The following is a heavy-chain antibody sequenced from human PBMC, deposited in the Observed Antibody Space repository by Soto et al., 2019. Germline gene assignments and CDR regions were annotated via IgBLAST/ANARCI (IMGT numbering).Heavy chain of an antibody. CDR2: IIPIFGTA. V-gene: IGHV1-69*01. Sequence: QVQLVQSGAEVKKPGSSVKVSCKASGGTFSSYAIGWVRQAPGQGLEWMGGIIPIFGTANYAQKFQGRVTITADESTSTAYMELSSLRSEDTAVYYCARATDTGGYYYYYGMDVWGQGTTVTVSS. CDR1: GGTFSSYA. J-gene: IGHJ6*02. CDR3: ARATDTGGYYYYYGMDV. D-gene: IGHD4-17*01.